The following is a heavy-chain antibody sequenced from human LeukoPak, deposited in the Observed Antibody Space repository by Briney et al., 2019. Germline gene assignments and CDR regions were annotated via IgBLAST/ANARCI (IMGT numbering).Heavy chain of an antibody. J-gene: IGHJ4*02. CDR1: GYSLTEVS. D-gene: IGHD2-2*01. CDR3: ATGTIYCSSCSDDY. Sequence: ASVKVSCKVSGYSLTEVSMHWVRQAPGKGLEWMGDFDPHDGETPLFAQKFQGRVSLTEDTSTDTAYVELSSLSSEHTAVYYCATGTIYCSSCSDDYWGQGTLVTVSS. V-gene: IGHV1-24*01. CDR2: FDPHDGET.